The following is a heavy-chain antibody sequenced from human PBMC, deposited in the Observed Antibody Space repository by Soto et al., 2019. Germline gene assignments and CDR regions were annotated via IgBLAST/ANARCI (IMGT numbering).Heavy chain of an antibody. J-gene: IGHJ6*02. Sequence: GGFLRLSCAASGFTSSDYYMSWIRQAPGKGLEYVSYISSSGSTIYNADSVRGRFTISRDNAKNSLYLQMNSLRAEDTAVYYCARDRSSSWYGRGYHYYGMDVWGQGTTVTVSS. CDR2: ISSSGSTI. CDR1: GFTSSDYY. D-gene: IGHD6-13*01. V-gene: IGHV3-11*01. CDR3: ARDRSSSWYGRGYHYYGMDV.